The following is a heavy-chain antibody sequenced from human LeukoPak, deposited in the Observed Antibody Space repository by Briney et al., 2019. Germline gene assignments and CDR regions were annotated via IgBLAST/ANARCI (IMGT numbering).Heavy chain of an antibody. CDR1: GFTFSSYG. Sequence: PGGSLTLSCAASGFTFSSYGMHWVRQAPGKGLEWVAFIRYDGSNKYYADSVKGRFTISRDNSKNTLYLQMNSLRAEDTAVYYCAKEKDIVVVPAAQPFDPWGQRTLVTVSS. D-gene: IGHD2-2*01. V-gene: IGHV3-30*02. J-gene: IGHJ5*02. CDR2: IRYDGSNK. CDR3: AKEKDIVVVPAAQPFDP.